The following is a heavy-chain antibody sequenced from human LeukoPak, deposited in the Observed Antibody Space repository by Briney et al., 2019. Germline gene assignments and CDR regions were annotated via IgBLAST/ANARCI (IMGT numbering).Heavy chain of an antibody. CDR2: IYYSGSI. Sequence: SETLSLTCTVSGGSISSYYWTWIRQPPGKGLEWIGYIYYSGSINYNPSLKSRVTISVDMSKNQFSLKLSSVTAADTAVYYCARHDVYYGSRTYGMDVWGQGTTVTVSS. CDR3: ARHDVYYGSRTYGMDV. CDR1: GGSISSYY. V-gene: IGHV4-59*08. D-gene: IGHD3-10*01. J-gene: IGHJ6*02.